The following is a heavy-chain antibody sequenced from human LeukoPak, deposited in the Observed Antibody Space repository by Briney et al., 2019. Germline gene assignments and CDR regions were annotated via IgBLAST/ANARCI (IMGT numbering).Heavy chain of an antibody. CDR3: ARCGGDSNYNWFDP. CDR1: GGTFSGYA. J-gene: IGHJ5*02. CDR2: IIPIFGTA. V-gene: IGHV1-69*01. Sequence: GASVKVSCKASGGTFSGYAISWVRQAPGQGLEWMGGIIPIFGTANYAQKFQGRVTITADESTSTAYMELSSLRSEDTAVYYCARCGGDSNYNWFDPWGQGTLVTVSS. D-gene: IGHD2-21*02.